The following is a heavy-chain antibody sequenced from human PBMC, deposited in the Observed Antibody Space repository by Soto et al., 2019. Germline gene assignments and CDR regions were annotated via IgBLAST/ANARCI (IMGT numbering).Heavy chain of an antibody. CDR3: ARGAIAAADLSHFDY. Sequence: SVKVSCKASGGTFSSYTISWVRQAPGQGLEWMGRIIPILGIANYAQKFQGRVTITADKSTSTAYMELSSLRSEDTAIYYCARGAIAAADLSHFDYWGQGALVTVSS. J-gene: IGHJ4*02. CDR2: IIPILGIA. CDR1: GGTFSSYT. D-gene: IGHD6-6*01. V-gene: IGHV1-69*02.